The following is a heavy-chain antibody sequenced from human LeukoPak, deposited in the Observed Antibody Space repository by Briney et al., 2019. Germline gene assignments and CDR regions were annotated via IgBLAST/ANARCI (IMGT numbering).Heavy chain of an antibody. V-gene: IGHV3-7*01. CDR3: ARVAWGKKYSSSWSFDY. CDR1: GFTFSSYW. Sequence: GGSLRLSCAASGFTFSSYWMSWVRQAPGKGLEWVANIKQDGSEKYYVDSVKGRFTISRDNAKNSLYLQMNSLRAEDTAVYYCARVAWGKKYSSSWSFDYWGQGTLVTASS. J-gene: IGHJ4*02. CDR2: IKQDGSEK. D-gene: IGHD6-13*01.